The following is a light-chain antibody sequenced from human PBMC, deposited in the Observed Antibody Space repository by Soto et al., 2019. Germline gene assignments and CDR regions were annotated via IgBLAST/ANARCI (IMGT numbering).Light chain of an antibody. V-gene: IGKV3-20*01. Sequence: EIVLTQSPGTLSLSPGERATLSCRASHSVSSSYLAWYQQKPGQAPRLLIYGASSRATGIPDRFGGSGSGSDFTLTISRLEPEDFALYYCQQYSSSLRTFGQGTKV. CDR3: QQYSSSLRT. J-gene: IGKJ1*01. CDR2: GAS. CDR1: HSVSSSY.